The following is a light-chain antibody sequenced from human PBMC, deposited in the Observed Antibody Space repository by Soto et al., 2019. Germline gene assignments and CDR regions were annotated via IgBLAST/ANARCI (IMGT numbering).Light chain of an antibody. V-gene: IGKV3-11*01. CDR1: QSVSSY. CDR3: QQYGSSQT. J-gene: IGKJ1*01. CDR2: DAS. Sequence: EIVLTQSPATLSLSPGERATLSCRASQSVSSYLAWYQQKPGQAPRLLIYDASNRATGIPARFSGSGSGTDFTLTISRLEPEDFAVDYCQQYGSSQTFGPGTKVDIK.